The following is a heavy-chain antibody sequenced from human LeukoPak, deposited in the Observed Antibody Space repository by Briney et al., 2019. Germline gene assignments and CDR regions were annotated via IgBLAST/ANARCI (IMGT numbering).Heavy chain of an antibody. CDR2: ISGSGGST. CDR3: ARARASGRSGFDY. J-gene: IGHJ4*02. CDR1: GFTVRSSY. Sequence: GGSLRLSCAVSGFTVRSSYMSWVRQAPGKGLEWVSAISGSGGSTYYADSVKGRFTISRDNSKNTLYLQMNSLRDEDTAVYYCARARASGRSGFDYWGQGTLVTVSS. V-gene: IGHV3-23*01. D-gene: IGHD2-15*01.